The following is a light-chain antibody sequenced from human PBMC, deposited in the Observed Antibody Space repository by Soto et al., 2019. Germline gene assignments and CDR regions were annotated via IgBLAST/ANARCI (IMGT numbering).Light chain of an antibody. CDR2: AAS. Sequence: DIQMTHSPSSLSASVGDRVTITSRASQSISSYLNWYQQKPGKAPKLLIYAASSLQSGVPSRFSGSGSGTDFTLTISSLQPEDFATYYCQQSYSTPITFGQGTRLEI. CDR3: QQSYSTPIT. CDR1: QSISSY. V-gene: IGKV1-39*01. J-gene: IGKJ5*01.